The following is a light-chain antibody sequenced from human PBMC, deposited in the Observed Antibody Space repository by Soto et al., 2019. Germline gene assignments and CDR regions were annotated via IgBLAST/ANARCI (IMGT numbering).Light chain of an antibody. J-gene: IGKJ1*01. V-gene: IGKV3-20*01. CDR1: QSVTSSF. CDR3: QQYGSSGT. CDR2: DAS. Sequence: VLTQSQRTLSLSPGPRATLACRASQSVTSSFLAWYQQKPGQAPRLLIYDASNRATGIPDRFSGSASGTDSTLTISRLEPEDFAVYYCQQYGSSGTFGQGTKVDIK.